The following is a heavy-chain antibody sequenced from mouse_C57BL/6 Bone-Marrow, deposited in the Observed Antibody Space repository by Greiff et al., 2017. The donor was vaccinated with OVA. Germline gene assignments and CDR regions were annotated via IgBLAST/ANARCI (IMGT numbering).Heavy chain of an antibody. J-gene: IGHJ1*03. CDR1: GYTFTSYW. Sequence: QVQLQQSGAELAKPGASVKRAVKSSGYTFTSYWMHWVKQRPGQGLEWIGYINPSSGYTKYNQKFKDKATLTADKSSSTAYLQLSSLTSEDSAVYYCARGQFIRYWYFDVWGTGTTVTVSS. D-gene: IGHD1-1*01. CDR2: INPSSGYT. CDR3: ARGQFIRYWYFDV. V-gene: IGHV1-7*01.